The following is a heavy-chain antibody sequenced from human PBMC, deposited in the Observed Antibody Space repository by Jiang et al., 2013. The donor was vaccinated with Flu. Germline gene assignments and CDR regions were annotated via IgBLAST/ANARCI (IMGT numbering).Heavy chain of an antibody. V-gene: IGHV1-2*02. Sequence: AEVKKPGASVKVSCKASGYTFTGYYMHWVRQAPGQGLEWMGWINPNSGGTNYAQKFQGRVTMTRDTSISTAYMELSRLRSDDTAVYYCARELGTPWIEYSSSSFYYFDYWGQGTLVTVSS. CDR1: GYTFTGYY. CDR3: ARELGTPWIEYSSSSFYYFDY. D-gene: IGHD6-6*01. CDR2: INPNSGGT. J-gene: IGHJ4*02.